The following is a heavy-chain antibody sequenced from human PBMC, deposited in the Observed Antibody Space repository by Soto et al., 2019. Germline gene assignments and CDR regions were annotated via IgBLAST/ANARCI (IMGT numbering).Heavy chain of an antibody. J-gene: IGHJ4*02. CDR3: AKEEHRGSSFDY. CDR1: AFTFSTYG. Sequence: QVQLVESGGGVVQPGRSLRPSCAASAFTFSTYGMHWVRQAPGKGLEWVARISYDGSEKVYADSVKGRFTISRDNSKDTLYLQMNSLRAEDTAVFYYAKEEHRGSSFDYWGQGTLVTVSS. D-gene: IGHD1-26*01. CDR2: ISYDGSEK. V-gene: IGHV3-30*18.